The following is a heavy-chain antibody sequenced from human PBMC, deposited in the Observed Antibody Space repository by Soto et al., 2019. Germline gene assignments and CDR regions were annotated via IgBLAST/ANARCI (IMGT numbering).Heavy chain of an antibody. J-gene: IGHJ5*02. Sequence: PGGSLRLSCAASGFTFSTYEMTWVRQAPGKGLEWVSHISSSGSTVYYADSVKGRFTISRDNAKNSLYLQMNSLRAEDTAVYYCARRISTADKFDPWGQGTLVTVYS. CDR2: ISSSGSTV. V-gene: IGHV3-48*03. D-gene: IGHD6-13*01. CDR1: GFTFSTYE. CDR3: ARRISTADKFDP.